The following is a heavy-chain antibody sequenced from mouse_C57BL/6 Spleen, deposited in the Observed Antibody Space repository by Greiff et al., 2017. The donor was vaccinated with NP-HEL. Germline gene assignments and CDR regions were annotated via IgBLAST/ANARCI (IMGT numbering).Heavy chain of an antibody. V-gene: IGHV1-15*01. CDR1: GYTFTDYE. J-gene: IGHJ2*01. CDR2: IDPYTGGT. Sequence: QVQLQQSGAELVRPGASVTLSCKASGYTFTDYEMHWVKQTPVHGLEWIGAIDPYTGGTDYNQKFKGKAILTADKSSSTAYMELRSLTSEDSAVYYCTRGDLSRGYWGQGTTLTVSS. CDR3: TRGDLSRGY. D-gene: IGHD3-3*01.